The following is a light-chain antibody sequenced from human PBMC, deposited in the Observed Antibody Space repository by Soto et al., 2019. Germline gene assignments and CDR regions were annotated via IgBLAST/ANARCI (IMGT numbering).Light chain of an antibody. CDR3: SSYAGSNNPVI. CDR2: EVS. CDR1: SSDVGGYNY. J-gene: IGLJ2*01. V-gene: IGLV2-8*01. Sequence: QSALTQPPSASGSPGQSVTISCTGTSSDVGGYNYVSWYQQHPGKAPKFMIYEVSQPPSGVPDRFSGSKSGNTASLTVSGLQADDEADYYCSSYAGSNNPVIFGGGTKVTVL.